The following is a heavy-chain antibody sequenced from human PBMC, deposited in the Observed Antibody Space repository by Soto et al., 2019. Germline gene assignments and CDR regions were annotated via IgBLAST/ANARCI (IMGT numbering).Heavy chain of an antibody. D-gene: IGHD1-20*01. CDR2: ISYGGGGT. V-gene: IGHV3-23*01. CDR1: AFTFSNYA. CDR3: AKDLYNWNHRYFDY. J-gene: IGHJ4*02. Sequence: GGSLRLSCAASAFTFSNYAMSWVRQAPGKGLEWVSGISYGGGGTYYADSVKGRFTISRDNSKSTLFLQMNSLRAEDTAVYYCAKDLYNWNHRYFDYWGQGTLGTAPQ.